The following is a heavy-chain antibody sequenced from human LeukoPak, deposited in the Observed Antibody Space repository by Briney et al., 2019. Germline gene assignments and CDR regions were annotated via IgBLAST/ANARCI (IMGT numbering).Heavy chain of an antibody. Sequence: GGSLRLSCAASGFTFSSYSMNWVRQAPGKGLEWVSSISGSNSYIYYADSMKGRFTISRDNAKNSLYLQMNSLRAEDTAIYYCARASGSYWNFDYWGQGTLVTVSS. V-gene: IGHV3-21*01. CDR3: ARASGSYWNFDY. D-gene: IGHD1-26*01. CDR2: ISGSNSYI. J-gene: IGHJ4*02. CDR1: GFTFSSYS.